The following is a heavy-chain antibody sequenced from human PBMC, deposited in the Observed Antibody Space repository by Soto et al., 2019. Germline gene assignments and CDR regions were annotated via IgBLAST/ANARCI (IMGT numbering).Heavy chain of an antibody. CDR2: IYPGDSDT. CDR1: GYSFTSYG. D-gene: IGHD3-22*01. J-gene: IGHJ4*02. V-gene: IGHV5-51*01. CDR3: ARQAYYYDSSGYYPFDY. Sequence: GESLKISCKGSGYSFTSYGTGWVGKMPGKGLEWMGIIYPGDSDTRYSPSFQGQVTISADKSISTAYLQWSSLKASDTAMYYCARQAYYYDSSGYYPFDYWGQGTLVTVSS.